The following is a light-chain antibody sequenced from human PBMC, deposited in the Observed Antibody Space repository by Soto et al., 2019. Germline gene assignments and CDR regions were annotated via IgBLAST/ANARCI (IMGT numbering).Light chain of an antibody. J-gene: IGKJ2*01. CDR1: QSVSSTY. V-gene: IGKV3-20*01. CDR3: QQYGSSPPYT. Sequence: EIVLTQSPGTLSLSPGERATLSCRASQSVSSTYLGWYQQRPGQAPRLLIYGASSRATGIPDRFSGSGSGTDFTLTISRLEPEDFAVDYCQQYGSSPPYTFGQGTKLEIK. CDR2: GAS.